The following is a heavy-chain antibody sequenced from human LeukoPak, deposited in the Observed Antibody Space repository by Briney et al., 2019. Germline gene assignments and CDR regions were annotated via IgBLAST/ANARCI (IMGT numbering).Heavy chain of an antibody. D-gene: IGHD3-22*01. CDR2: ITASGTAM. CDR3: AKAINYYDVGSNFDY. Sequence: EGSLRLSCAASGFTFSSYSMNWVRQAPGKGLEWVSHITASGTAMFYADSVKGRFTISRDNSKNTLYLQMNSLRAEDTAVYYCAKAINYYDVGSNFDYWGQGTLVTVSS. J-gene: IGHJ4*02. V-gene: IGHV3-23*01. CDR1: GFTFSSYS.